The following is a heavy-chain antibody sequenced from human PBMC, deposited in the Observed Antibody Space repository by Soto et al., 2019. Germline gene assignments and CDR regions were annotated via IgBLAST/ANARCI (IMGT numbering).Heavy chain of an antibody. V-gene: IGHV3-23*01. CDR1: GFPLSTYG. CDR3: ARIRGYWYGLDV. J-gene: IGHJ6*02. CDR2: ITGTGGDT. Sequence: EVQLLESGGGLVEPGGSLRLSCAASGFPLSTYGMSWVRQAPGKGLEWVSSITGTGGDTYYADSVKGRFTSSRDNANNMLYLQMISLRVGDTAVYSCARIRGYWYGLDVWGQGTTITVSS.